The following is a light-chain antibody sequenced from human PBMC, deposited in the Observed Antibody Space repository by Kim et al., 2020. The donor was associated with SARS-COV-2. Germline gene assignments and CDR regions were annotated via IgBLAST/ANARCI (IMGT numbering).Light chain of an antibody. CDR1: QSVGSN. V-gene: IGKV3-15*01. J-gene: IGKJ1*01. CDR2: GAS. Sequence: EIVMTQSPATLSVSPGERATLSCRASQSVGSNLAWYQQKPGQAPRLLIYGASARATGIPARFSGSGSETEFTLTISSLQSEDFAVYYCQQYNKGRTFGQGTKVDIK. CDR3: QQYNKGRT.